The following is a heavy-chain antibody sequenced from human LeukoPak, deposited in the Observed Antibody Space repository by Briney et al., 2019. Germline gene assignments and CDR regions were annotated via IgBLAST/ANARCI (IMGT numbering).Heavy chain of an antibody. CDR1: GFAFSSYA. CDR3: ARERRAYYDFWSGYQDYYCYGMDV. J-gene: IGHJ6*02. CDR2: ISYDGSNK. D-gene: IGHD3-3*01. V-gene: IGHV3-30-3*01. Sequence: GRSLRLSCAASGFAFSSYAMHWVRQAPGKGLEWVAVISYDGSNKYYADSVKGRFTISRDNSKNTLYLQMNSLRAEDTAVYYCARERRAYYDFWSGYQDYYCYGMDVWGQGTTVTVSS.